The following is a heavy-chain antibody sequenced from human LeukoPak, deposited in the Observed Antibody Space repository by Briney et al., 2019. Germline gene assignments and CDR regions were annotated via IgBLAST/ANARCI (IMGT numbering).Heavy chain of an antibody. V-gene: IGHV3-11*01. CDR2: ISSSGSTI. D-gene: IGHD5-18*01. J-gene: IGHJ4*02. CDR1: GFTFSDYY. CDR3: ARLGYSYGRYFDY. Sequence: GGSLRLSCAASGFTFSDYYMSWIRQAPGKGLEWVSYISSSGSTIYYADFVEGRFTISRDNAKNSLYLQMNSLRAEDTAVYYCARLGYSYGRYFDYWGQGTLVTVSS.